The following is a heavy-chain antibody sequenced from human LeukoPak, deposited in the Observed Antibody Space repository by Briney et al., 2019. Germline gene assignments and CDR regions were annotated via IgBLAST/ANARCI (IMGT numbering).Heavy chain of an antibody. V-gene: IGHV4-38-2*02. CDR1: GYSISSGYY. CDR3: ARDRPLLSAWSWFDP. J-gene: IGHJ5*02. D-gene: IGHD6-19*01. Sequence: PSETLSLTCAVSGYSISSGYYWGRIRQPPGKGLEWIGTIYHSGSTYYNPSLKSRVTISLDTSKNRFSLKLSSVTAADAAVYYCARDRPLLSAWSWFDPWGQGTLVTVSS. CDR2: IYHSGST.